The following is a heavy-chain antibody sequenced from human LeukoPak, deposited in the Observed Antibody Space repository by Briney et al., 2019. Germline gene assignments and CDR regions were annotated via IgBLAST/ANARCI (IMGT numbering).Heavy chain of an antibody. J-gene: IGHJ4*02. V-gene: IGHV4-61*01. CDR2: NYYKWST. D-gene: IGHD3-22*01. CDR3: AGLGCMGSSGYYASDY. Sequence: SETLSPTRTVPGGSLSSGCYYWSWIRQPPGTGLEWIGYNYYKWSTIYNLSLKTRLPIPVESSENKFSLKLKSVTPADSALYYCAGLGCMGSSGYYASDYWGQGTLVSVSS. CDR1: GGSLSSGCYY.